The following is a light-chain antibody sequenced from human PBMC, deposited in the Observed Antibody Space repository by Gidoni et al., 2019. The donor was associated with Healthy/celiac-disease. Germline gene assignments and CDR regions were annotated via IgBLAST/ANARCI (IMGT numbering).Light chain of an antibody. Sequence: QSALTQPASVSGSPGQSITISCTGTRSDVGSYNLVSWYHQHPGKAPKLMIYEVSKRPSGVSNRFSGSKSGNTASLTISGLQAEDEADYYCCSYAGGEVFGGGTKLTVL. CDR1: RSDVGSYNL. J-gene: IGLJ3*02. V-gene: IGLV2-23*02. CDR3: CSYAGGEV. CDR2: EVS.